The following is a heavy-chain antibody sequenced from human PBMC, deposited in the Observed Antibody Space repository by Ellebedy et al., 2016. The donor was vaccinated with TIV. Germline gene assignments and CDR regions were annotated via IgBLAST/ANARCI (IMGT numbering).Heavy chain of an antibody. J-gene: IGHJ4*02. Sequence: GGSLRLSCVGSGFTFDDYAMYWVRQAPGTGLEWVATISDHGRTTYYPDSVEGRFTISRDNSKNTLYLQMNSLRVEDTALYYCAREGTTANFSYLASWGQGTRVTVSS. CDR2: ISDHGRTT. CDR1: GFTFDDYA. V-gene: IGHV3-23*01. D-gene: IGHD1/OR15-1a*01. CDR3: AREGTTANFSYLAS.